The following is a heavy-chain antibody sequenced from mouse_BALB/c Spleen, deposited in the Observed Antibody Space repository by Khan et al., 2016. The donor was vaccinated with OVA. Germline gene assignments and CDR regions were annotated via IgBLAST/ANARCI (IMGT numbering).Heavy chain of an antibody. V-gene: IGHV2-6-1*01. J-gene: IGHJ4*01. Sequence: VQLQESGPGLVASSQSLSITCTISGFSLKNYGVHWVRQPPGKGLEWLVVIWRAGSTTYNSPLKSRLTISKANSESNVFLKMNSIQTDATAMYFCARQPYYHYNIMNYWGQGTSVTVSS. D-gene: IGHD2-10*01. CDR2: IWRAGST. CDR1: GFSLKNYG. CDR3: ARQPYYHYNIMNY.